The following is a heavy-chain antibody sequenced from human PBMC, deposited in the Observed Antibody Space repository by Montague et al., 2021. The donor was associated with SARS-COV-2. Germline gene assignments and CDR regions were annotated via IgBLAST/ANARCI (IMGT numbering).Heavy chain of an antibody. CDR3: AASKGYGFEY. J-gene: IGHJ4*02. CDR1: GFTFTNSA. Sequence: SVKVSCKASGFTFTNSAMQWVRQARGQRLEWIGWIVVGSGNTKYGQKFQERVTITRDTSTSTAYMELSSLRSEDTAVYYCAASKGYGFEYWGQGTLVTVSS. V-gene: IGHV1-58*02. D-gene: IGHD5-18*01. CDR2: IVVGSGNT.